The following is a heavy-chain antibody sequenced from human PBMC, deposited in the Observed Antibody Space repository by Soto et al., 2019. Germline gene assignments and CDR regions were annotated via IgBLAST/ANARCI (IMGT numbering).Heavy chain of an antibody. Sequence: EVQLVESGGGLVQPGGSLRLSCAVSGFTVSSHYMSWVRQAPGKGLEWVSVIYSGGSTYYADSVKGRFTISRDNSRNTVYLQMNSRRPEDSAVHYWAQHDWFDPWGQGSLVTVSS. D-gene: IGHD1-1*01. J-gene: IGHJ5*02. CDR3: AQHDWFDP. CDR1: GFTVSSHY. CDR2: IYSGGST. V-gene: IGHV3-66*01.